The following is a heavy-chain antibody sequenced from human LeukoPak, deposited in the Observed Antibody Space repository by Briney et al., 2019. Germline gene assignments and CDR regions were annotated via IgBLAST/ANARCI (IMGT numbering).Heavy chain of an antibody. Sequence: SETLSLTCTVSDGSISTYYWSWIRQPPGKGLEWNGYIYYTGSTNYNPSLKSRVTISVDTSKNQFSLKLSSVTAADTAMYYCARASSGYSLFDYWGQGTLVTVSS. D-gene: IGHD3-22*01. J-gene: IGHJ4*02. CDR2: IYYTGST. CDR1: DGSISTYY. CDR3: ARASSGYSLFDY. V-gene: IGHV4-59*01.